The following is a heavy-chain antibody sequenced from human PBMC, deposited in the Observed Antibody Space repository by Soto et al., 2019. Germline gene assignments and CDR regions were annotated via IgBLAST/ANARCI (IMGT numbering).Heavy chain of an antibody. CDR3: VKGYWKGDV. CDR1: ELPFTTLP. V-gene: IGHV3-23*01. D-gene: IGHD1-1*01. Sequence: EVQLLESGGGLVQPGGSRKPPVPPLELPFTTLPINWVRQAPGNGLEWVSAISGSGGSIHYADSVKGRFTISRDNSKNTLYLQMNSLRDEDTAVYHCVKGYWKGDVWGQGTTVTVSS. CDR2: ISGSGGSI. J-gene: IGHJ6*02.